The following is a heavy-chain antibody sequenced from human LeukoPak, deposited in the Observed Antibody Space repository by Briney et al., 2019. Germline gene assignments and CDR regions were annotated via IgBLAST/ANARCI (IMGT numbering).Heavy chain of an antibody. Sequence: GGSLRLSCAASGFTFSSYWMSWVRQAPGKGLEWVANIKQDGSEKYYVDSVKGRFTISRDNAKNSLYLQMNSLRAEDTAVYYCAREGVLLWFGELSAFDIWGQGTMVTVSS. D-gene: IGHD3-10*01. CDR1: GFTFSSYW. V-gene: IGHV3-7*01. CDR3: AREGVLLWFGELSAFDI. J-gene: IGHJ3*02. CDR2: IKQDGSEK.